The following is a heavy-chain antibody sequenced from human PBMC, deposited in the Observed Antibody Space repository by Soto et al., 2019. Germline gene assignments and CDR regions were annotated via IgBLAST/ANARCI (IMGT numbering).Heavy chain of an antibody. V-gene: IGHV1-8*02. CDR1: GDTLTGYY. J-gene: IGHJ6*02. CDR3: ARGITLGYADAMDV. Sequence: GASVKVCCKASGDTLTGYYMHWVRQAPGQGLEWMGWLNPKTGDTGYSQNFQGRVTMTSRTSMSTAYMEVTSLRLEDTAVYFCARGITLGYADAMDVWAQGTTVTVSS. D-gene: IGHD3-16*01. CDR2: LNPKTGDT.